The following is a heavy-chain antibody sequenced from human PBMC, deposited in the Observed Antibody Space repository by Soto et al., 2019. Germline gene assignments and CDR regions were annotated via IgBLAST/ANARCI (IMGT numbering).Heavy chain of an antibody. CDR2: IYYSGST. J-gene: IGHJ4*02. CDR3: ARRTPGELLDY. V-gene: IGHV4-39*01. CDR1: GGSISSSSYY. Sequence: PSETLSLTCTVSGGSISSSSYYWGWIRQPPGKGLEWIGSIYYSGSTYYNPSLKSRVTISVDTSKNQFSLKLSSVTAADTAVYYCARRTPGELLDYWGQGTLVTVSS. D-gene: IGHD3-10*01.